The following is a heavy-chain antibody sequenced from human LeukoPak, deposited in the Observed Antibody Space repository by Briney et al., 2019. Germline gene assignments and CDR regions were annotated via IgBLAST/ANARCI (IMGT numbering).Heavy chain of an antibody. CDR2: ISYDGSNK. D-gene: IGHD2-2*01. CDR1: GFTFSSYA. V-gene: IGHV3-30-3*01. J-gene: IGHJ4*02. CDR3: ARVAPAGHFDY. Sequence: PGGSLRLSCAASGFTFSSYAMHWVRQAPGKGLEWVAVISYDGSNKYYADSVKGRFTISRDNSKNTLYLQMNSLRAEDTAVYYCARVAPAGHFDYWGQGTLVTVSS.